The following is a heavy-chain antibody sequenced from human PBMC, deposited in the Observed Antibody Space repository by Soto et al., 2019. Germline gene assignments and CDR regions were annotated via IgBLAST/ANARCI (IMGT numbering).Heavy chain of an antibody. V-gene: IGHV3-33*01. J-gene: IGHJ5*02. CDR1: GFTFSSYG. D-gene: IGHD4-4*01. Sequence: PGGSLRLSCAASGFTFSSYGMHWFRQAPGKGLEWVAVIWYDGSNKYYADSVKGRFTISRDNSKNTLYLQMNSLRAEDTAVYYCARESSAVTTFGWFDPWGQGTLVTVSS. CDR3: ARESSAVTTFGWFDP. CDR2: IWYDGSNK.